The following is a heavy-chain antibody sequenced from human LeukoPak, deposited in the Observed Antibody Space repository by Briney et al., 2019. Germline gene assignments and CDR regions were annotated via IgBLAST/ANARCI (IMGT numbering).Heavy chain of an antibody. CDR1: GYSISSGHY. Sequence: SETLSLTCTVSGYSISSGHYWGWIRQPPGKGLEWIGSIFHAGNTYYNPSLKTRVTISVDTSKNQVSLRLSSVTAADTAVYYCACLTTADAFDIWGQGTMVTVSS. J-gene: IGHJ3*02. V-gene: IGHV4-38-2*02. CDR3: ACLTTADAFDI. CDR2: IFHAGNT. D-gene: IGHD3-22*01.